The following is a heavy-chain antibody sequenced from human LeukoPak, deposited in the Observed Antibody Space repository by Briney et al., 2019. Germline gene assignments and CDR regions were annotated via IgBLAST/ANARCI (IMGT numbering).Heavy chain of an antibody. CDR1: GYTFTGYY. CDR2: IIPILGIA. D-gene: IGHD3-22*01. Sequence: SVKVSCKASGYTFTGYYMHWVRQAPGQGLEWMGRIIPILGIANYAQKFQGRGTITADKSTSTAYMELSSLRSEDTAVYYCARAQHYYDSSGYLAYWGQGTLVTVSS. V-gene: IGHV1-69*04. CDR3: ARAQHYYDSSGYLAY. J-gene: IGHJ4*02.